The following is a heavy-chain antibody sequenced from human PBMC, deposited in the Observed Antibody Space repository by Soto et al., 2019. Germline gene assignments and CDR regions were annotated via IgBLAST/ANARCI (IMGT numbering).Heavy chain of an antibody. CDR1: GGAFSGYY. D-gene: IGHD2-2*02. V-gene: IGHV4-34*09. CDR2: IYHSGNT. CDR3: ARARFQVLYGKPYFDS. Sequence: LSLTCAIYGGAFSGYYCSWIRQPPGKGLEWLGNIYHSGNTYYNPSLKSRLTISVDTSKNHFSLMVDSVTATDTAVYYCARARFQVLYGKPYFDSWGQGTLVTVSS. J-gene: IGHJ4*02.